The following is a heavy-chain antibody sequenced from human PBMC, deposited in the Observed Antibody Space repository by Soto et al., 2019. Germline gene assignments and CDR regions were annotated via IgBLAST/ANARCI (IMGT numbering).Heavy chain of an antibody. J-gene: IGHJ4*02. D-gene: IGHD2-2*01. CDR1: GGSFSGYY. CDR3: ARGLYQLPDY. Sequence: SETLSLTCAVYGGSFSGYYWSWIRQPPGKGLEWIGEINHSGSTNYNPSLKSRVTISVGTSKNQFSLKLSSVTAADTAVYYCARGLYQLPDYWGQGTLVTVSS. V-gene: IGHV4-34*01. CDR2: INHSGST.